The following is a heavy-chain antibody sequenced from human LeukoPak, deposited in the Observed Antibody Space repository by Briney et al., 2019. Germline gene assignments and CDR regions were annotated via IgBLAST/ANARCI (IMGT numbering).Heavy chain of an antibody. CDR2: ISSSGSTI. Sequence: GGSLRLSCAASGFTFSDYHMSWIRQAPRKGLEWVSYISSSGSTIYYPDSVKGRFTIYRDNAKNSLYLQMNSLRAEDTAVYYCARGDGYSQLYGMDVWGQGTTVTVSS. CDR1: GFTFSDYH. V-gene: IGHV3-11*01. CDR3: ARGDGYSQLYGMDV. D-gene: IGHD5-24*01. J-gene: IGHJ6*02.